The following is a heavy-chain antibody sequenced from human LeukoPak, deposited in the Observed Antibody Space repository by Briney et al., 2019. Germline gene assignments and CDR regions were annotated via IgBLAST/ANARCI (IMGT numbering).Heavy chain of an antibody. CDR3: ANSEFMYYDILTGYPSYFAY. D-gene: IGHD3-9*01. CDR2: ISGSGCST. V-gene: IGHV3-23*01. CDR1: GFTFSSYA. Sequence: GGSLRLSCAASGFTFSSYAMSWVRQAPGKGLEWVSAISGSGCSTYYADSVKGRFTISRDNSKNTLYLQMNGLRAQDTAVYYCANSEFMYYDILTGYPSYFAYWGQGTLVTVSS. J-gene: IGHJ4*02.